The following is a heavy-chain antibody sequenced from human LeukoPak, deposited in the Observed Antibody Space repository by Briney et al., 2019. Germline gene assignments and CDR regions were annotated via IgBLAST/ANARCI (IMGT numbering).Heavy chain of an antibody. CDR1: GGTFSSYA. V-gene: IGHV1-69*04. CDR2: IIPILGIA. CDR3: ARGPKTYYYDSSGYPFDY. J-gene: IGHJ4*02. Sequence: SVKVSCKASGGTFSSYAISWVRQAPGQGLEWMGRIIPILGIANYAQKFQGRVTITADKSTSTAYMELSSLRSEDTAVYYCARGPKTYYYDSSGYPFDYWGQGTLVTVSS. D-gene: IGHD3-22*01.